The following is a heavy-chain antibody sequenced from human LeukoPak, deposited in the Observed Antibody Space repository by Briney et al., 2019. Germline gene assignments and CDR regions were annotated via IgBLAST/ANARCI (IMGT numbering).Heavy chain of an antibody. V-gene: IGHV4-59*08. CDR1: GVSITTSGFY. CDR3: AGGGWSFDAFDF. Sequence: SETLSLTCTVSGVSITTSGFYYSWIRQPPGKGLEWIGYIHYSGNTNYSPSLKSRVTISVDTSKNRFSLRLSSLTAADTAVYFCAGGGWSFDAFDFWGQGTMVTVSS. D-gene: IGHD6-19*01. CDR2: IHYSGNT. J-gene: IGHJ3*01.